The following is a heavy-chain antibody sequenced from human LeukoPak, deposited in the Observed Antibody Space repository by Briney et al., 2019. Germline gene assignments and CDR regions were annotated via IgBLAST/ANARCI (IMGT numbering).Heavy chain of an antibody. J-gene: IGHJ6*03. D-gene: IGHD3-10*01. CDR1: GYTFTSYY. CDR2: INPSGGST. CDR3: AKNPGHVLLWFGNYYYYYMDV. Sequence: ASVKVSCKASGYTFTSYYMHWVRQAPGQGLEWMGIINPSGGSTSYAQKFQGRVTMTRDMSTSTVYMELSSLRSEDTAVYYCAKNPGHVLLWFGNYYYYYMDVWGKGTTVTVSS. V-gene: IGHV1-46*01.